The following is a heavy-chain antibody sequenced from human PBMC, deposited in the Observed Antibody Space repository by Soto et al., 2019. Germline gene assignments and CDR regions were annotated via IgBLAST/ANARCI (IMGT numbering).Heavy chain of an antibody. V-gene: IGHV3-23*01. CDR1: GFTFSSYA. CDR2: ISGSGGST. Sequence: EVQLLESGGGLVQPGGSLRLSCAASGFTFSSYAMSWVRQAPGKGLEWVSAISGSGGSTYYADSVKGRFTISRDNSKNPLNLAMDSLRAVDTSGYYYSNVGAVRRVDYWGKVTLVTVSS. D-gene: IGHD3-10*02. J-gene: IGHJ4*02. CDR3: SNVGAVRRVDY.